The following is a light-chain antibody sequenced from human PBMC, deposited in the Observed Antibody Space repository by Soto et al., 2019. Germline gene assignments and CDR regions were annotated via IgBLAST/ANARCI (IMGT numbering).Light chain of an antibody. V-gene: IGKV3-20*01. CDR3: YHYAYSQFA. J-gene: IGKJ3*01. CDR1: QSVNSDY. CDR2: GAS. Sequence: EIVLTQSPGTLSLSPGERATLSCRATQSVNSDYLACYQQRPGQAPRLLMHGASSRATGIPDRFSGSGSGADFTLTISRLEPEDFAVYYCYHYAYSQFAFGPGTKVDIK.